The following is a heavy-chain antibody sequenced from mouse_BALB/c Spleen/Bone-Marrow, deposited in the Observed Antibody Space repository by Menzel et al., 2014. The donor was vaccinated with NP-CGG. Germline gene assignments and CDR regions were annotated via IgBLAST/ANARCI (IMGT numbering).Heavy chain of an antibody. J-gene: IGHJ1*01. D-gene: IGHD1-1*01. CDR2: INPSNGRA. CDR1: GYTFTNYW. Sequence: VKLMESGAEVVKPGASVRLSCKTSGYTFTNYWMHWVKQRPGQGLEWIGGINPSNGRATYSEKFKSKATLTVDTSSSTAYMQLSSLTSEDSAVYYCARYYNYYFDVWGAGTTVTVSS. V-gene: IGHV1S81*02. CDR3: ARYYNYYFDV.